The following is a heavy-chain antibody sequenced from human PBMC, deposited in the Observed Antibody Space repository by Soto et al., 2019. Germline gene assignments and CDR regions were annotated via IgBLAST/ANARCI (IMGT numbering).Heavy chain of an antibody. J-gene: IGHJ4*02. Sequence: PGGSLRLSGAASRYTFKSHCLSWVRQAPWKGLEWVSTIDSSGVNTHYADSVRGRFTISRDNSRNTLHLQMHDLRADDTALYYCVAWVYAHFDYWGQGTVVNVSS. CDR3: VAWVYAHFDY. CDR2: IDSSGVNT. V-gene: IGHV3-23*01. CDR1: RYTFKSHC. D-gene: IGHD2-8*01.